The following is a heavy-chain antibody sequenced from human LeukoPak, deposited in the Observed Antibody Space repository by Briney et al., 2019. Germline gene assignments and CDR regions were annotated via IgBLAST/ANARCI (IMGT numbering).Heavy chain of an antibody. CDR3: ARAHSSSWPGWYDP. CDR1: RFTFSRYA. J-gene: IGHJ5*02. Sequence: VGSLRLSSAHSRFTFSRYAMSSVPPAPGEGLEWVSSIRSSGSSIYYADSGKCRFTISRDNAKNSLFLEMNSLRGEDTTIYYWARAHSSSWPGWYDPWGQGTLVTVSS. V-gene: IGHV3-21*01. CDR2: IRSSGSSI. D-gene: IGHD6-13*01.